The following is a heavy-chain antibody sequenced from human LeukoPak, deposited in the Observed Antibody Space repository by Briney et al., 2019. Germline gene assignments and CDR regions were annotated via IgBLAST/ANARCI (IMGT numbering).Heavy chain of an antibody. CDR1: GFTFSSYG. J-gene: IGHJ4*02. Sequence: GRSLRLSCAASGFTFSSYGMHWVRQAPGKGLEWVAVISYDGSNKYYADSVKGRFTISRDNSKNTLYLQMNSLRAEDTAVYYCATGTRSNYWGQGTLDTVSS. CDR2: ISYDGSNK. D-gene: IGHD2-2*01. CDR3: ATGTRSNY. V-gene: IGHV3-30*03.